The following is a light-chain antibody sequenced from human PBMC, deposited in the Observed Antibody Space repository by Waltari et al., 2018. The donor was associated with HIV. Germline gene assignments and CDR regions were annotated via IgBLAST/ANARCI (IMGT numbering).Light chain of an antibody. CDR3: AAWDDSLDGFYV. Sequence: QSVLPQPPSASATPGQRVTISSSGSSSNIGTNYVSWYQQLPGTAPQLLIFRDNERPSGVPDRFSGSRSGTSASLVISGLRSEDEAEYYCAAWDDSLDGFYVFGSGTRVTVL. J-gene: IGLJ1*01. CDR1: SSNIGTNY. V-gene: IGLV1-47*01. CDR2: RDN.